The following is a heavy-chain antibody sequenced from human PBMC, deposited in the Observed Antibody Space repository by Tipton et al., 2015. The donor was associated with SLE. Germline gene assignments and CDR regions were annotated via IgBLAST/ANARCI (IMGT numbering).Heavy chain of an antibody. V-gene: IGHV4-59*01. D-gene: IGHD2-8*01. Sequence: LSLTCTVSGGSISSYYWSWIRQPPGKGLEWIVYLYYSGSTNYNPSLKSRVTISVDTSKNQFSLKLSSVTAADTAVYYCARHDTNYGRNWFDPWGQGTLVTVSS. CDR3: ARHDTNYGRNWFDP. CDR1: GGSISSYY. J-gene: IGHJ5*02. CDR2: LYYSGST.